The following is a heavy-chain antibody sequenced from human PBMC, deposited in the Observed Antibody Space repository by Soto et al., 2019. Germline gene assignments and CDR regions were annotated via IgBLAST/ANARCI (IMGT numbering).Heavy chain of an antibody. D-gene: IGHD6-19*01. CDR1: GGSFSGYY. CDR2: INHSGST. J-gene: IGHJ4*02. V-gene: IGHV4-34*01. Sequence: SETLSLTCAVYGGSFSGYYWSWIRQPPGKGLEWIGEINHSGSTNYNPSLKSRVTISVDTSKNQFSLKLSSVTAADTAVYYCARGRVPYSSGFDYWGQGTLVTVSS. CDR3: ARGRVPYSSGFDY.